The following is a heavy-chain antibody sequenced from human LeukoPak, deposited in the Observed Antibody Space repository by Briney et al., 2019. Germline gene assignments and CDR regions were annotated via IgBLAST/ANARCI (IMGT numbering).Heavy chain of an antibody. Sequence: GGSLRLSCAASGFTFSSYAMSGVRQAAGEGLEWVSAISGSGGSTYYADSVKGRFTISRDNSKNTLYLQMNSLRADDTDVYYCAKGQTGEGYFDYWGKGTLVTVSS. CDR2: ISGSGGST. D-gene: IGHD7-27*01. V-gene: IGHV3-23*01. CDR1: GFTFSSYA. J-gene: IGHJ4*02. CDR3: AKGQTGEGYFDY.